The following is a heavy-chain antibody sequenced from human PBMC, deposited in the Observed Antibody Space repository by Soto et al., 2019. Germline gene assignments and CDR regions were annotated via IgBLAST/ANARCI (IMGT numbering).Heavy chain of an antibody. CDR3: ARVRQWLVRANNWFDP. CDR2: IKQDGSEK. J-gene: IGHJ5*02. CDR1: GFTFSSYW. V-gene: IGHV3-7*01. D-gene: IGHD6-19*01. Sequence: PGGSLRLSCAASGFTFSSYWMSWVRQAPGKGLEWVANIKQDGSEKYYVDSVKGRFTISRDNAKNSLYLQMNSLRAEDTAVYYCARVRQWLVRANNWFDPWGQGTLVTVPS.